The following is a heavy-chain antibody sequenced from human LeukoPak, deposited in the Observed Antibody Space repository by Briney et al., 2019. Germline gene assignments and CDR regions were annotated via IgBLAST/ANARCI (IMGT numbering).Heavy chain of an antibody. CDR3: ARGPPLFGEHYYYYGMDA. V-gene: IGHV3-66*02. Sequence: GGSLRLSCAASGFTVSSNYMSWVRQAPGKGLEWVSVIYSGGSTYYADSVKGRFTISRDNSKNTLYLQMNSLRAEVTVVYYCARGPPLFGEHYYYYGMDAWGQGTTVTVSS. CDR2: IYSGGST. CDR1: GFTVSSNY. D-gene: IGHD3-10*01. J-gene: IGHJ6*02.